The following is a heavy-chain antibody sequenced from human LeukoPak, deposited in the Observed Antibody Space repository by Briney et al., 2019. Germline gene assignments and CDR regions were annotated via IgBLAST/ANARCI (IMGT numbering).Heavy chain of an antibody. J-gene: IGHJ3*02. Sequence: PSETLSLTCTVSGGSISSYYWSWIRQPPGKGLEWIGYIYYSGSTNYNPSLKSRVSISVDTSKNQFSLKLSSVTAADTAVYYCARHFWQNYDAFDTWGQGTMVTVSS. CDR1: GGSISSYY. V-gene: IGHV4-59*08. CDR2: IYYSGST. D-gene: IGHD3-3*01. CDR3: ARHFWQNYDAFDT.